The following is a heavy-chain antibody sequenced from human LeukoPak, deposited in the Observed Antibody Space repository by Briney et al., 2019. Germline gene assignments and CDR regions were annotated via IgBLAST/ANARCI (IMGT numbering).Heavy chain of an antibody. CDR2: IKQDGSEK. V-gene: IGHV3-7*03. CDR3: ATEGSYVPDAFDI. D-gene: IGHD3-10*02. Sequence: GGSLRLSCAASGFTFSSYWMSWVRQAPGKGLEWVANIKQDGSEKYYVDSVKGRFTISRDNAKNSLYLQMNSLRAEDTAVYYCATEGSYVPDAFDIWGQGTMVTVSS. J-gene: IGHJ3*02. CDR1: GFTFSSYW.